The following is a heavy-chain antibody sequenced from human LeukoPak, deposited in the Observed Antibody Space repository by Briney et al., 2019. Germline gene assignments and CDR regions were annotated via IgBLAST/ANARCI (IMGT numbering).Heavy chain of an antibody. J-gene: IGHJ5*02. Sequence: GRSLRLSCAASGFTFSKYAMSWVRQAPGKGLEWVSAVSGGSDSTYYADSVKGRFTISRDNSKNTLYLQMNSLRAEDTAVYYCARARGYSYGYWFDPWGQGTLVTVSS. CDR3: ARARGYSYGYWFDP. CDR2: VSGGSDST. CDR1: GFTFSKYA. V-gene: IGHV3-23*01. D-gene: IGHD5-18*01.